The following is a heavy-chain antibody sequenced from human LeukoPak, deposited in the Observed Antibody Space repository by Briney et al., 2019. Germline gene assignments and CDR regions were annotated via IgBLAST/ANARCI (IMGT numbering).Heavy chain of an antibody. V-gene: IGHV1-2*02. CDR2: INPNSGGT. J-gene: IGHJ5*02. CDR3: ARYCSSTSCPAPNWFDP. D-gene: IGHD2-2*01. Sequence: ASVKVSCKASGYTFTGYYMHLVRQAPGQGLEWMGWINPNSGGTNYAQKFQGRVTMTRDTSISTAYMELSRLRSDDTAVYYCARYCSSTSCPAPNWFDPWGQGTLVTVSS. CDR1: GYTFTGYY.